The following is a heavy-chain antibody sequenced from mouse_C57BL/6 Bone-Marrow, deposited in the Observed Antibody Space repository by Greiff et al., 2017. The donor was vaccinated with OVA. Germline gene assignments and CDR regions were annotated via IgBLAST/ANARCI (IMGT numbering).Heavy chain of an antibody. CDR1: GFNIKDDY. CDR2: IDPENGDT. D-gene: IGHD3-2*02. J-gene: IGHJ3*01. CDR3: TRRTAQATWGFAY. Sequence: EVQLQQSGAELVRPGASVKLSCTASGFNIKDDYMHWVKQRPEQGLEWIGWIDPENGDTEYASKFQGKATITADTSSNTAYLQLSSLTSEDTAVYYCTRRTAQATWGFAYWGQGTLVTVSA. V-gene: IGHV14-4*01.